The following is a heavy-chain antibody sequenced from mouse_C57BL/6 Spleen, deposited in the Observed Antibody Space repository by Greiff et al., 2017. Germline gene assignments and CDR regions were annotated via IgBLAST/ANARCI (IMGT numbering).Heavy chain of an antibody. V-gene: IGHV1-9*01. J-gene: IGHJ4*01. CDR2: ILPGSGST. CDR3: ANYYGSSLGAMDY. CDR1: GYTFTGYW. Sequence: VKLQESGAELMKPGASVKLSCKATGYTFTGYWIEWVKQRPGHGLEWIGEILPGSGSTSYNEKFKGKATFTADTSSITAYMQLSSLTTEDSAIYYCANYYGSSLGAMDYWGQGTSVTVSS. D-gene: IGHD1-1*01.